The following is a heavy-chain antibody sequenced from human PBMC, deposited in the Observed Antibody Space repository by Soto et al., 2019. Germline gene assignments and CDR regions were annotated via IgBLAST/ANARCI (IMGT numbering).Heavy chain of an antibody. D-gene: IGHD3-10*01. CDR2: INHSGSA. CDR3: ALVGITMARGVIMDPSPNDAFDI. Sequence: QVQLQQWGAGLLKPSETLSLTCAVYGGSFSGYYWSWIRQPPGKGLEWIGEINHSGSANYNPSLKSRLTIAVDTCKYQLSLRLSCVTAGDTAVYYCALVGITMARGVIMDPSPNDAFDIWGHGTMVTVAS. CDR1: GGSFSGYY. V-gene: IGHV4-34*01. J-gene: IGHJ3*02.